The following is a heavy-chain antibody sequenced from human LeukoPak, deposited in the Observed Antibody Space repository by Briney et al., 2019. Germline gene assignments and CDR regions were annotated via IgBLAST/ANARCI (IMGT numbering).Heavy chain of an antibody. D-gene: IGHD3-10*01. CDR2: VRSSGTTI. V-gene: IGHV3-48*01. J-gene: IGHJ6*03. CDR3: AREGTYGSGDHYHYYMGV. CDR1: GFTFSSYG. Sequence: PGGSLRLSCVASGFTFSSYGMNWVRQAPGKGLEWVSYVRSSGTTIYSADSVKGRFTISRDNAKNSLYLQMNSLRAEDTAVYYCAREGTYGSGDHYHYYMGVWGRGTTVTVSS.